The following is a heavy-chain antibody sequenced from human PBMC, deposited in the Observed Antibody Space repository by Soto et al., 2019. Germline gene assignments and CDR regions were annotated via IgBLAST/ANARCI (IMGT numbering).Heavy chain of an antibody. D-gene: IGHD1-26*01. CDR2: ISSNSVTI. V-gene: IGHV3-48*02. J-gene: IGHJ4*02. Sequence: EVRLVESGGGLVQPGGSLRLSCVASGFSFNMYSMNWVRQAPGKGLEWVSYISSNSVTIYDTDSGRGRFTISRDNAKNLLYLQMNSLRDEDTAVYYCASEDILGTRSFDYWGQGTLVTVSS. CDR3: ASEDILGTRSFDY. CDR1: GFSFNMYS.